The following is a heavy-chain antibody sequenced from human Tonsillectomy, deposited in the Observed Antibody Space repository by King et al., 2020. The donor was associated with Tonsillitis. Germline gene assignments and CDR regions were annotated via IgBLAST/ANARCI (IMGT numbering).Heavy chain of an antibody. CDR1: GFTFDDYA. Sequence: VQLVESGGGLVQPGRSLRLSCAASGFTFDDYAMHWVRQAPGKGLEWGSGISWNSGSIDYADSVKGRFTISRDNAKNSLYLQMNSLRAEDTAFYYCAKTNAAMGPFDYWGQGTLVTVSS. CDR2: ISWNSGSI. J-gene: IGHJ4*02. D-gene: IGHD5-18*01. V-gene: IGHV3-9*01. CDR3: AKTNAAMGPFDY.